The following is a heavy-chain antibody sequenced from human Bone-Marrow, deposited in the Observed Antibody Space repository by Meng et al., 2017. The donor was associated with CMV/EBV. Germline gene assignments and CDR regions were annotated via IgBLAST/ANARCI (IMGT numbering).Heavy chain of an antibody. V-gene: IGHV4-39*07. J-gene: IGHJ5*02. CDR1: GGSISSSSYY. D-gene: IGHD3-3*01. CDR3: ARRPHQGVVMPQFDP. CDR2: IYYSGRT. Sequence: SETLSLTCTVSGGSISSSSYYWGWLRQPPGKGLEWIGSIYYSGRTYYNPSLKSRVTILVDTSKNQVSLKLSSVTAADTAVYYCARRPHQGVVMPQFDPWGQGTLVTVSS.